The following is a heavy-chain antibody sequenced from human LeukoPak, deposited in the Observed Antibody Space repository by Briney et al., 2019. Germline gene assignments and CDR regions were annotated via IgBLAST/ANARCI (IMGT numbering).Heavy chain of an antibody. CDR1: GFTFNNYG. CDR3: AKRSGDSFFAC. J-gene: IGHJ4*02. CDR2: VRSDGGDK. Sequence: GGALRLSCAASGFTFNNYGMHWVRQAPGKGLEWVAFVRSDGGDKYYADLVKGRFPISRDHSKNPLFLQMNSLRAEDTAVYFCAKRSGDSFFACWGQGTLVTVSS. D-gene: IGHD4-17*01. V-gene: IGHV3-30*02.